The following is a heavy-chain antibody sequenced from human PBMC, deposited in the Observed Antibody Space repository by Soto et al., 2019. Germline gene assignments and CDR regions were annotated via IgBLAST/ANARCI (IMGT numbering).Heavy chain of an antibody. V-gene: IGHV3-23*01. D-gene: IGHD3-10*01. CDR2: ISGSGGST. J-gene: IGHJ6*03. CDR1: GFTFSSYA. CDR3: AKGGVNLFHYYYMDV. Sequence: PGGSLRLSCAASGFTFSSYAMSWVRQAPGKGLEWVSAISGSGGSTYYADSVKGRFTISRDNSKNTLYLQMNSLRAEDTAVYYCAKGGVNLFHYYYMDVWGKGTKVTVSS.